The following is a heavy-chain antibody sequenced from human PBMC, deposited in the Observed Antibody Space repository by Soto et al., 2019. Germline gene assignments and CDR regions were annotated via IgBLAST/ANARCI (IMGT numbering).Heavy chain of an antibody. Sequence: ASVKVSCKVSGYTLTELSMHWVRQAPGKGLEWMGGFDPEDGETIYAQKFQGRVTMTEDTSTDTAYMELGSLRSEDTAVYYCATEFLRADSSSWYSAYWGQGTLVTVSS. D-gene: IGHD6-13*01. J-gene: IGHJ4*02. CDR2: FDPEDGET. CDR1: GYTLTELS. CDR3: ATEFLRADSSSWYSAY. V-gene: IGHV1-24*01.